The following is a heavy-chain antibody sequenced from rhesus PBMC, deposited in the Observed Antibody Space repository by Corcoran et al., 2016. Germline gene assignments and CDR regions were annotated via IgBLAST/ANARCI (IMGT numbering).Heavy chain of an antibody. V-gene: IGHV4-160*01. D-gene: IGHD4-23*01. CDR1: GGSISSNF. J-gene: IGHJ6*01. CDR2: IAGSDGTT. Sequence: QLQESGPGLVKPSETLSLTCAVSGGSISSNFWGWIRQPPGKRLEWIGRIAGSDGTTAYSPSLKSRVTISIDTSKTQFSLKVNSVTAADTAVYYCARGSNLSGLDFWGQGVAVTVSS. CDR3: ARGSNLSGLDF.